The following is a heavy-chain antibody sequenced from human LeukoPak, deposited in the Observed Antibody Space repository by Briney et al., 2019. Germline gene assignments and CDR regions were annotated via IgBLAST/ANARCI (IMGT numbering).Heavy chain of an antibody. J-gene: IGHJ6*02. Sequence: ASVTVSCEASGYTFTSNYIHWVRQDPGQGLEWMGMIYPRDGSTSYAQKFQGRVTVTRDTSTSTVHMELSGLRAEDTAVYYCARDLDGDYVNYYYGMDVWGQGTTVTVSS. CDR2: IYPRDGST. V-gene: IGHV1-46*01. CDR1: GYTFTSNY. D-gene: IGHD4-17*01. CDR3: ARDLDGDYVNYYYGMDV.